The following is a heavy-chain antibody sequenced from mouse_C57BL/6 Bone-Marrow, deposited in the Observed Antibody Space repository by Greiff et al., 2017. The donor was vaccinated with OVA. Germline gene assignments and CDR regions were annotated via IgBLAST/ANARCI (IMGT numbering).Heavy chain of an antibody. D-gene: IGHD2-5*01. J-gene: IGHJ2*01. CDR2: INPYNGGT. CDR1: GYTFTDYY. CDR3: ARKHYSNPENY. Sequence: VQLQQSGPVLVKPGASVKMSCKASGYTFTDYYMNWVKQSHGKSLEWIGVINPYNGGTSYNQKFKGKATLTVDKSSSTAYMELNSLTSEDSAVYYCARKHYSNPENYWGQGTTLTVSS. V-gene: IGHV1-19*01.